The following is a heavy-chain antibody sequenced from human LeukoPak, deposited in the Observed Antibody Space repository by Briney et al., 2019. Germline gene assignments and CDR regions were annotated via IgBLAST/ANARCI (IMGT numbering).Heavy chain of an antibody. CDR3: ARARDVFAY. CDR1: GFTFGDYA. D-gene: IGHD2-21*02. J-gene: IGHJ4*02. V-gene: IGHV3-7*01. Sequence: GGSLRLSCTASGFTFGDYAMSWVRQAPGKGLEWVANIKEDGTDKYYVDSVKGRLTISRDNAKNSLYLQMNSLRAEDTAVYYCARARDVFAYWGQGTLVTVSS. CDR2: IKEDGTDK.